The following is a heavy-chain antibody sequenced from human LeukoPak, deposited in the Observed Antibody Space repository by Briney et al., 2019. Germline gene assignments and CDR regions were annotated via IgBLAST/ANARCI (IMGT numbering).Heavy chain of an antibody. V-gene: IGHV3-23*01. CDR1: GFTFSSYA. J-gene: IGHJ5*02. CDR2: ISGSGGST. Sequence: GGSLRLSCAASGFTFSSYAMSWVRQASGKGLEWVSAISGSGGSTYYADSVKGRFTISRDNSKNTLYLQMNSLRAEDTAVYYCAKDDRGSVENWFDPWGQGTLVTVSS. CDR3: AKDDRGSVENWFDP. D-gene: IGHD3-16*01.